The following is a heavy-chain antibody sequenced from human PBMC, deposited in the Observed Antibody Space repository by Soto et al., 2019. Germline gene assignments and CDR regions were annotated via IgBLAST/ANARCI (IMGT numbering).Heavy chain of an antibody. CDR1: GFTFSSYS. Sequence: GGSLKLSCAASGFTFSSYSMHWVRPAPGKGLEWVAVISYDGSNKYYADSVKGRFTISRDNSKNTLYLQMNSLRAEDTAVYYCARDVKNSTPYSSPFIWGQGTLVTVSS. J-gene: IGHJ4*02. CDR3: ARDVKNSTPYSSPFI. V-gene: IGHV3-30-3*01. CDR2: ISYDGSNK. D-gene: IGHD6-13*01.